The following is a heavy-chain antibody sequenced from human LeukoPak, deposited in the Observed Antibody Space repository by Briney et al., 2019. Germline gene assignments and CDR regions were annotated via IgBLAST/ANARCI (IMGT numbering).Heavy chain of an antibody. CDR2: ISPNRAGT. J-gene: IGHJ4*02. D-gene: IGHD6-13*01. CDR3: ARDAGGVDQQLAQDDY. V-gene: IGHV1-2*02. Sequence: ASVTASRKASRYIFTHSYMHWARHTPVQGLDWMGWISPNRAGTNYAQKFQGRVTLTRDTSISTAYMELSRLRSDDTAVYYCARDAGGVDQQLAQDDYWGQGTLVTVSS. CDR1: RYIFTHSY.